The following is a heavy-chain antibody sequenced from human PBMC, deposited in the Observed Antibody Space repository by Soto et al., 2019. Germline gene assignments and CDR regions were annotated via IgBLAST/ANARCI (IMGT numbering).Heavy chain of an antibody. CDR2: ISAYNGDT. CDR1: GYTFTNYG. J-gene: IGHJ4*02. CDR3: ARDTGRRFADPWAY. V-gene: IGHV1-18*01. Sequence: QVQLVQSGAEVKKPGASVKVSCKASGYTFTNYGISWVRQAPGQGLEWMGWISAYNGDTNYAQKLQGRVTMTTDTSTSTAYRELRSLTSDDTAVYYCARDTGRRFADPWAYWGQGTLVTVSS. D-gene: IGHD3-10*01.